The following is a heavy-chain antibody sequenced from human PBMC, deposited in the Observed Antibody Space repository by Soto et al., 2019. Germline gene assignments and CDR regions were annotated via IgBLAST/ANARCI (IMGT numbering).Heavy chain of an antibody. Sequence: EVQLVESGGGLVKPGGSLRLSCVASGVTFGNQTMTWVRQAPGKGLEWVASISSKSAYLHYADSVRGRFTISRDNAKNSLFPQMNSLRAEDTAPYYCAGRIAAGGGMDVWGQGTTVSVSS. CDR1: GVTFGNQT. CDR2: ISSKSAYL. CDR3: AGRIAAGGGMDV. V-gene: IGHV3-21*02. J-gene: IGHJ6*02. D-gene: IGHD6-13*01.